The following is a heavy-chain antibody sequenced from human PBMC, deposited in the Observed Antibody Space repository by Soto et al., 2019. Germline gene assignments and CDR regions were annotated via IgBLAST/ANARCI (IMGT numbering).Heavy chain of an antibody. CDR2: IYYSGST. Sequence: PSETLSLTCTVSGGSISSSSYYWGWIRQPPGKGLEWIGSIYYSGSTYYNPSLKSRVTISVDTSKNQFSLKLSSVTAADTAVYYCARIDSYGGFDYWGQGTLVT. D-gene: IGHD5-18*01. J-gene: IGHJ4*02. V-gene: IGHV4-39*01. CDR1: GGSISSSSYY. CDR3: ARIDSYGGFDY.